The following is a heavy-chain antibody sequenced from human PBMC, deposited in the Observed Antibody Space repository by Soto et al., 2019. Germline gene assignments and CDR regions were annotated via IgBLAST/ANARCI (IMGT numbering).Heavy chain of an antibody. CDR1: GYTFTSYY. CDR3: AKGSQYDILTAHHAFES. J-gene: IGHJ4*02. D-gene: IGHD3-9*01. Sequence: GASVKVSCKASGYTFTSYYLHWVRQAPGQGLEWLGLINPSTGNTKYSQKFQGRVTLTRDTSTGTIYMEMSSLTSEDTAVYYCAKGSQYDILTAHHAFESWGQGTLVTVSS. CDR2: INPSTGNT. V-gene: IGHV1-46*01.